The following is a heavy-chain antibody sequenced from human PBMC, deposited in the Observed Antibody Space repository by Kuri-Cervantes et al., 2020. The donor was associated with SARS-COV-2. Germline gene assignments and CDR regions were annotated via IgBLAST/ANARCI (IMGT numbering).Heavy chain of an antibody. Sequence: ASVKVSCKASGYTFTGYYMHWVRQAPGQGLEWMGWINPNSGGTNYAQKFQGRVTMTRDTSISTAYMELSRLRSDDTAVYYCAREGIAVAGHYYGMDVWGQGTTVTVSS. J-gene: IGHJ6*02. V-gene: IGHV1-2*02. CDR3: AREGIAVAGHYYGMDV. CDR2: INPNSGGT. D-gene: IGHD6-19*01. CDR1: GYTFTGYY.